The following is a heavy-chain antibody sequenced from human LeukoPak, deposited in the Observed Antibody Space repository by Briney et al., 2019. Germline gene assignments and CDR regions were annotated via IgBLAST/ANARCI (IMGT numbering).Heavy chain of an antibody. D-gene: IGHD3-22*01. J-gene: IGHJ3*02. CDR3: AKSFSTYYYDSSGYLGDAFDI. CDR2: ISGSGGST. V-gene: IGHV3-23*01. Sequence: GGSLRLSCAASGFTFSSYAMSWGRQAPGKGLEWVSAISGSGGSTYYADSVKGRFTISRDNSKNTLYLQMNSLRAEDTAVYYCAKSFSTYYYDSSGYLGDAFDIWGEGTMVTVSS. CDR1: GFTFSSYA.